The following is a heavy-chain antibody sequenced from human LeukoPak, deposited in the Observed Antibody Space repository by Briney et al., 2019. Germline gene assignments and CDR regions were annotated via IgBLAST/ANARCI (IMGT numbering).Heavy chain of an antibody. J-gene: IGHJ3*02. CDR3: ARDEIAAAAKGAFDI. V-gene: IGHV3-74*01. D-gene: IGHD6-25*01. CDR1: GFTFSSYW. Sequence: GGSLRLSCVAYGFTFSSYWMHWVRQDPRKGLVWVSRINGDGRNINYADSVRGRFTISRDNAKNTLYLQMNTLRVEDTAVYYCARDEIAAAAKGAFDIWGQGTMVTVSS. CDR2: INGDGRNI.